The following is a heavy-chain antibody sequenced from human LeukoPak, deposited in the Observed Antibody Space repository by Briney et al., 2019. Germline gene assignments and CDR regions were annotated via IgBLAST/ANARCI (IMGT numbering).Heavy chain of an antibody. CDR1: GGSISNYY. Sequence: SETLSLTCTVSGGSISNYYWNWIRQPAGKGLEWIGRIYTSGSTNYNPSLKSRVTISVDTSKNQFSLKLSSVTAADTAVYYCARHGTYYYGSGSKRGWFDPWGQGTLVTVSS. J-gene: IGHJ5*02. V-gene: IGHV4-4*07. CDR2: IYTSGST. CDR3: ARHGTYYYGSGSKRGWFDP. D-gene: IGHD3-10*01.